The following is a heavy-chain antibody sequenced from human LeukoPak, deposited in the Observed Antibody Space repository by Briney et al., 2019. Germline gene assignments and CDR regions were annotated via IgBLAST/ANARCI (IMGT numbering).Heavy chain of an antibody. D-gene: IGHD3-10*01. Sequence: PSETLSLTCTVSGYSISSGYYWGWIRQPPGKGLEWIGSIYHSGSTYYNPSLKSRVTISVDTSKNQFSLKLSSVTAADTAVYYCARARGGYYFDYWGQGTLVTVSS. CDR2: IYHSGST. CDR3: ARARGGYYFDY. CDR1: GYSISSGYY. V-gene: IGHV4-38-2*02. J-gene: IGHJ4*02.